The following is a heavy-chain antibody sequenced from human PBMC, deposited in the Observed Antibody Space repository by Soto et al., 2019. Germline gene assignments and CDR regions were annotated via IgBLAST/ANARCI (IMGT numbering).Heavy chain of an antibody. Sequence: GASMKVSCKASGGTFSSYAIRWVRQAPGQGLEWMGGIIPIFGTANYAQKFQGRVTITADESTSTAYMELSSLRSEDTAVYYCARSRIVGAFNWFDPWGQGTLVTVSS. CDR3: ARSRIVGAFNWFDP. CDR2: IIPIFGTA. CDR1: GGTFSSYA. V-gene: IGHV1-69*13. J-gene: IGHJ5*02. D-gene: IGHD1-26*01.